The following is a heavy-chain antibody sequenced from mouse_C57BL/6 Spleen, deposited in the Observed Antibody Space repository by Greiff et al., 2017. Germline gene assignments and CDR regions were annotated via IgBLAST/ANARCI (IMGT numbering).Heavy chain of an antibody. CDR1: GFTFSDYG. V-gene: IGHV5-17*01. D-gene: IGHD3-3*01. J-gene: IGHJ4*01. Sequence: DVHLVESGGGLVKPAGSLKLSCASSGFTFSDYGMHWVRHAPEKGLEWVAHISSGSSTIYYADTVKGRYTISSDNAKNTLFLQMTSLRSDDTAMYYCAWGAGAYYEAMDYWGQGTSVTVSS. CDR3: AWGAGAYYEAMDY. CDR2: ISSGSSTI.